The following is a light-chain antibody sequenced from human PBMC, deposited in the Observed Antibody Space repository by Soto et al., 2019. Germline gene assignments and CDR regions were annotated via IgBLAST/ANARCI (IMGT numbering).Light chain of an antibody. CDR1: QGISSW. CDR2: AAS. Sequence: DIQMTQSPSSVSASVGDRVTITCRASQGISSWLAWYQQKPGKAPKLLIYAASSLQRRVPSRFSGTESGTEFPLTLSSLPPEDFATYYCQKTNSLPPTFGGGTKVEIK. J-gene: IGKJ4*01. CDR3: QKTNSLPPT. V-gene: IGKV1-12*01.